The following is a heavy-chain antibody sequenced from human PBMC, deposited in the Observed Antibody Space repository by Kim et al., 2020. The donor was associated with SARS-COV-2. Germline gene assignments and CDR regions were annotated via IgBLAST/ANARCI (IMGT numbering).Heavy chain of an antibody. J-gene: IGHJ4*02. V-gene: IGHV3-48*03. Sequence: YAGSVEGRLTISRDNAKTTLYLEMNSLRAEDTAVYYCARAHSSPRVLDYWGQGTLVTVSS. D-gene: IGHD3-22*01. CDR3: ARAHSSPRVLDY.